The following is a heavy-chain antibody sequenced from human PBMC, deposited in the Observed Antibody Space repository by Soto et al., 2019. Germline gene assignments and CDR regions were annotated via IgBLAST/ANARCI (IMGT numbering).Heavy chain of an antibody. D-gene: IGHD3-22*01. J-gene: IGHJ5*02. Sequence: SETLSLTCTVSGGSISSSSYYWGWIRQPPGKGLEWIGSIYYSGSTYYNPSLKSRVTISVDTSKNQFSLKLSSVTAADTAVYYCARPYYYDSSGYKGSNWFDPWGQGTLVTVSS. V-gene: IGHV4-39*01. CDR2: IYYSGST. CDR1: GGSISSSSYY. CDR3: ARPYYYDSSGYKGSNWFDP.